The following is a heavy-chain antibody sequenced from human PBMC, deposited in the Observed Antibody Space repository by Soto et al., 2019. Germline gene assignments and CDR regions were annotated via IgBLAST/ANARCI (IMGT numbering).Heavy chain of an antibody. Sequence: QVQLVQSGAEVKKPGASVKVSCKASGYTFNSYGISWVRQAPGQGLEWMGWINAYNGNTNYAQKLKGRVTMTTDTSTSSDYMELRSLRSGDTAVYYCAGELGHELVDYWGQGTLVTVSS. CDR2: INAYNGNT. J-gene: IGHJ4*02. CDR1: GYTFNSYG. D-gene: IGHD6-13*01. CDR3: AGELGHELVDY. V-gene: IGHV1-18*01.